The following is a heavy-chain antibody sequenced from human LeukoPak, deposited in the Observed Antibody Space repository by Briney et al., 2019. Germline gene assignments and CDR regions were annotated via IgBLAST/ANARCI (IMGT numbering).Heavy chain of an antibody. CDR3: ARATYDSSAVNAFDI. CDR1: GFTFRDYF. V-gene: IGHV3-11*01. J-gene: IGHJ3*02. D-gene: IGHD3-22*01. Sequence: PGGSLRLSCAASGFTFRDYFMSWIRQAPGKGLEWVAYTNTADNTIYYADSMKGRFTISRDNAKNSLYLQMNTLRAEDTAVYYCARATYDSSAVNAFDIWGQGTMVTVSP. CDR2: TNTADNTI.